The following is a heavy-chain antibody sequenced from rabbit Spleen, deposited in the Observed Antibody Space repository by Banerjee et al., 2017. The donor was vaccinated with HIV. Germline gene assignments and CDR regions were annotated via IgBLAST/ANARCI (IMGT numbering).Heavy chain of an antibody. CDR3: ARGASYVKWGADL. V-gene: IGHV1S45*01. CDR2: IYAGSSGST. D-gene: IGHD6-1*01. CDR1: GFSFSSSYY. J-gene: IGHJ4*01. Sequence: QEQLVESGGGLVQPEGSLTLTCTASGFSFSSSYYMCWVRQAPGKGLEWIACIYAGSSGSTYYASWAKGRFTISKTSSTTVTLQMTSLTAADTATYLCARGASYVKWGADLWGPGTLVTVS.